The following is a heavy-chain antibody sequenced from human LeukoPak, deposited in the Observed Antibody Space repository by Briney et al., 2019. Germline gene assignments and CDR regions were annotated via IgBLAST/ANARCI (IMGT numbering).Heavy chain of an antibody. CDR1: GFTLSSYW. Sequence: GGSLRLSCAASGFTLSSYWMHWVRQTPGKGLVWVSRINSDGSTTSYADSVKGRFTISRDTAKNTLYLQMNSLRAEDTAVYYCARESRSNYDFWSAYHFDYWSQGTLVTVSS. J-gene: IGHJ4*02. D-gene: IGHD3-3*01. V-gene: IGHV3-74*01. CDR3: ARESRSNYDFWSAYHFDY. CDR2: INSDGSTT.